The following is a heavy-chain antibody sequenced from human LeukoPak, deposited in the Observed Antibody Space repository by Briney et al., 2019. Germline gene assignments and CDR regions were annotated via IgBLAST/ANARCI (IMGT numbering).Heavy chain of an antibody. V-gene: IGHV4-59*08. CDR3: ARHLMPRGYSGFTTTPSYYFDY. D-gene: IGHD5-12*01. CDR2: IYYSGST. J-gene: IGHJ4*02. CDR1: GGSISSYY. Sequence: SETLSLTCTVSGGSISSYYWSWIRQPPGKGLEWIGYIYYSGSTNYNPSLKSRVTISVDTSKNQFSPKLSSVTAADTAVYYCARHLMPRGYSGFTTTPSYYFDYWGQGTLVTVSS.